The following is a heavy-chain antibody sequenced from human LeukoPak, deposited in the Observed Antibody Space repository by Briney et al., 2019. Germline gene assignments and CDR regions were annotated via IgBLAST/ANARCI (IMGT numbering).Heavy chain of an antibody. Sequence: PARTLSLSCAASGFTFSSYARHWVRQAPGKGLEWVAVISYDGSNKYYTDSVKGRFTISRDNSTNTLYLQMNRPRAEGTAVYYCAREKGHAVARGTRGTDVWGEGKTVTASS. CDR2: ISYDGSNK. V-gene: IGHV3-30-3*01. J-gene: IGHJ6*01. D-gene: IGHD4-23*01. CDR1: GFTFSSYA. CDR3: AREKGHAVARGTRGTDV.